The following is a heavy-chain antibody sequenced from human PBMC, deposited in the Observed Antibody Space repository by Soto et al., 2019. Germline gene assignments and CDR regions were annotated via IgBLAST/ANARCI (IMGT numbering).Heavy chain of an antibody. J-gene: IGHJ6*02. CDR2: ISAYNGNT. V-gene: IGHV1-18*01. CDR3: ASYHLNSYYYGMDV. Sequence: QVQLVQSGAAVKKPGASVKVSCKASGYTFTSYGFTWVRQAPGQGLEWMGWISAYNGNTNYAQKLQGRGTMTTGTATSSAYMELRCLRSDDTAVYYCASYHLNSYYYGMDVWGQGTTVTVSS. CDR1: GYTFTSYG.